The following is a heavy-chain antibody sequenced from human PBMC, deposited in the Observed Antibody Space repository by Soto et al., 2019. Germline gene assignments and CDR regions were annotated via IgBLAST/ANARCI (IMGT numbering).Heavy chain of an antibody. D-gene: IGHD3-22*01. CDR2: IYWNDDK. J-gene: IGHJ3*02. CDR1: GFSLSTSGVG. Sequence: ESGPTLVNPTQTLTLTCTFSGFSLSTSGVGVGWIRQPPGKALEWLALIYWNDDKRYSPSLKSRLTITKDTSKNQVVLTMTNMDPVDKAKYYCANNLGYYPFDIWGQGTMVTVSS. CDR3: ANNLGYYPFDI. V-gene: IGHV2-5*01.